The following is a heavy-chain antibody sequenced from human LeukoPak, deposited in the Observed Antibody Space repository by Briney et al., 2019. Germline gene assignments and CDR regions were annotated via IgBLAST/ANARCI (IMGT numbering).Heavy chain of an antibody. J-gene: IGHJ6*02. CDR3: ARIGYYYYGMDV. V-gene: IGHV2-26*01. CDR2: IFSNDEK. Sequence: SGPTLVNPTETLTLTCTVSGFSLSNARMGVSWIRQTPGKALEWLAHIFSNDEKSYSTSLKSRLTISKDTSKSQVVLTMTNMDPMDTATYYCARIGYYYYGMDVWGQGTTVTVSS. CDR1: GFSLSNARMG.